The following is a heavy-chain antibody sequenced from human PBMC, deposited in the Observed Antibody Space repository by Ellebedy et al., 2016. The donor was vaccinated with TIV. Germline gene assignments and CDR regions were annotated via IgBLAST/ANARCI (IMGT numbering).Heavy chain of an antibody. CDR1: GFSLSTSGMC. V-gene: IGHV2-70*11. D-gene: IGHD6-19*01. J-gene: IGHJ4*02. Sequence: SGPTLVKPTQTLTLTCSFSGFSLSTSGMCVSWIRQPPGKALEWLARIDWDDAKYYNTSLRTRLSISTDTSKNQVVLTMTNMDPVDTATYYCALVQGSSWSHDYWGQGTLVTVSS. CDR2: IDWDDAK. CDR3: ALVQGSSWSHDY.